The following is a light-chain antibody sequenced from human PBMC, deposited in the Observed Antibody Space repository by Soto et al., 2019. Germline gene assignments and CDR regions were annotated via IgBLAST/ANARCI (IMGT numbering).Light chain of an antibody. CDR1: QSVSSNY. J-gene: IGKJ5*01. Sequence: EIVLKQSPDTVSLSPGETATLSCRASQSVSSNYLAWYQQKPGQAPRLLIYGASSRATGIPDRFSGSGSGTDFTLTISRLEPEDFAVFYCQQYDNSITFGQGTRLEI. CDR2: GAS. V-gene: IGKV3-20*01. CDR3: QQYDNSIT.